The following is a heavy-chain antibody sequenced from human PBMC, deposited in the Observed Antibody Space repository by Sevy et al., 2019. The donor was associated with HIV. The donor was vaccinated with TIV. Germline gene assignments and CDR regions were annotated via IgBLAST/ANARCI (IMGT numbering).Heavy chain of an antibody. D-gene: IGHD6-19*01. J-gene: IGHJ4*02. CDR1: GFTFSSHA. CDR2: ISYDGSNK. V-gene: IGHV3-30-3*01. Sequence: GGSLRLSCAASGFTFSSHAMHWVRQAPGKGLEWVAVISYDGSNKYNADSVKGRFTISRDNSKNTLYLQMNTLSVEDTAVYYCAREVALFSSGWYEYFDYWGQGTLVTVSS. CDR3: AREVALFSSGWYEYFDY.